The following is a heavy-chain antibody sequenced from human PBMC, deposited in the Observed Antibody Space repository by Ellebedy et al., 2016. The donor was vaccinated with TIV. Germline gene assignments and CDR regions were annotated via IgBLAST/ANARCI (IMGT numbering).Heavy chain of an antibody. CDR3: ARGMATNEYDY. V-gene: IGHV1-8*01. D-gene: IGHD5-12*01. Sequence: ASVKVSCXASGYTFTSYDINWVRQATGQGLEWMGWMNPNSGSTGYAQKFQGRVTMTRNTSISTAYMELSSLRSEDTAVYYCARGMATNEYDYWGQGTLVTVSS. CDR1: GYTFTSYD. J-gene: IGHJ4*02. CDR2: MNPNSGST.